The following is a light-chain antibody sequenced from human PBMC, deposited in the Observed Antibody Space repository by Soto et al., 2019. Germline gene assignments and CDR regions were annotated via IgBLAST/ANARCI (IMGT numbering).Light chain of an antibody. V-gene: IGKV1-33*01. CDR3: QQFRDLPFT. J-gene: IGKJ3*01. CDR2: DAS. Sequence: DIQMTQSPSSLSASVGDRVTITCQASQDITKSLNWFQQKPGKAPALLIYDASNMETGVPSNFSGSGSGTDFTFTISSLQPEDIATYYCQQFRDLPFTFGPGTKVELK. CDR1: QDITKS.